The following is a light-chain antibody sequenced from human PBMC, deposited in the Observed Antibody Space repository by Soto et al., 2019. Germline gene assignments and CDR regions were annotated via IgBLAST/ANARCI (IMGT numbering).Light chain of an antibody. CDR1: QSVSSN. CDR3: YEYQNCPPRT. V-gene: IGKV3-15*01. J-gene: IGKJ1*01. Sequence: EIVMTQSPATLSVSAGERVTLSCRASQSVSSNLAWYQQKPGQAPRLLIYSASTRATGIPARFSGSGSGTESTLTFSSLLPEDDAVYYCYEYQNCPPRTFGQGTKVDIK. CDR2: SAS.